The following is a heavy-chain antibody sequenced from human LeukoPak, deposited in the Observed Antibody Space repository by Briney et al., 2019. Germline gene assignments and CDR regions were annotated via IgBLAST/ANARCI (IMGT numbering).Heavy chain of an antibody. J-gene: IGHJ4*02. CDR1: GYTFTGYY. CDR2: INPNSGGT. CDR3: AKGYRSGGSCKYYFDY. V-gene: IGHV1-2*06. Sequence: ASVKVSCKASGYTFTGYYMHWVRQAPGQGLEWMGQINPNSGGTNYAQKFQGRVTMTRDTSISTAYMELSRLRSDDTAVYYCAKGYRSGGSCKYYFDYWGQGTLITVSS. D-gene: IGHD2-15*01.